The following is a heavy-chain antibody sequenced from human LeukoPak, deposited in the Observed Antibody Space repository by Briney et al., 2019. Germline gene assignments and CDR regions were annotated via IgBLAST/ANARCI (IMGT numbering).Heavy chain of an antibody. Sequence: KHGESLKISCKGPGYSFTSYWIGWVRQMPGKGLEWMGIIDPVVSDTRYRPPFQGQVTISADKSISTAYLQWSSLRASDTAMYYCTRLSSGTPDDWGQGTLVTVSS. CDR1: GYSFTSYW. CDR3: TRLSSGTPDD. CDR2: IDPVVSDT. V-gene: IGHV5-51*01. D-gene: IGHD3-22*01. J-gene: IGHJ4*02.